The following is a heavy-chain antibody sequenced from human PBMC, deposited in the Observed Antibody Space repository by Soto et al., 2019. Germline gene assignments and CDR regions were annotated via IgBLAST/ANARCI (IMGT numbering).Heavy chain of an antibody. Sequence: GESLKISCKGSGDSFSNYWIACVRQMPGKGLEWMGILYPGDSDTRYSPSFQGQVTLSADTSINTAYLQWRGLKASDTAMSHCARLFPRHDFWSGPLYYGTDVWGQGTRVTVSS. CDR1: GDSFSNYW. V-gene: IGHV5-51*01. CDR3: ARLFPRHDFWSGPLYYGTDV. CDR2: LYPGDSDT. J-gene: IGHJ6*02. D-gene: IGHD3-3*01.